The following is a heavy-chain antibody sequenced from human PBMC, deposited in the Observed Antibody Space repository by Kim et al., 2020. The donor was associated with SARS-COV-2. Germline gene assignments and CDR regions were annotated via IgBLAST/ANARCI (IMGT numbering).Heavy chain of an antibody. CDR1: GGSISGHY. Sequence: SETLSLTCSVSGGSISGHYWTWIRQPAGKGLEWIGRMYTSGDTDYNPSLRSRVTMSLDRSRNQFSLKLSSVTAADTALYYCAGGLALNGGYDWGLDYGGRGALVTVSA. V-gene: IGHV4-4*07. J-gene: IGHJ4*02. CDR2: MYTSGDT. CDR3: AGGLALNGGYDWGLDY. D-gene: IGHD5-12*01.